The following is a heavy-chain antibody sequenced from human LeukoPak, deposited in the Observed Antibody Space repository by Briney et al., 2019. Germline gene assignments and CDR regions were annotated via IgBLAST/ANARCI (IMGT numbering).Heavy chain of an antibody. Sequence: GASVKVSCKASGGTFSSYAISWVRQAPGQGLEWMGWINTNTGNPTYAQGFTGRFVFSLDTSVSTAYLQISSLKAEDTAVYYCARDPQFAWVRGVPEYFQHWGQGTLVTVSS. CDR2: INTNTGNP. D-gene: IGHD3-10*01. J-gene: IGHJ1*01. CDR3: ARDPQFAWVRGVPEYFQH. CDR1: GGTFSSYA. V-gene: IGHV7-4-1*02.